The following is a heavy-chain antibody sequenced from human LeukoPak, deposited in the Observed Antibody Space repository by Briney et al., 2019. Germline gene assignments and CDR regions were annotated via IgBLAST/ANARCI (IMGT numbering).Heavy chain of an antibody. J-gene: IGHJ4*02. Sequence: GRSLRLSXAASGFAFDDYAMHWVRQAPGKGLEWVSGISWNSGSIGYADSVKGRFTISRDNAKNSLYLQMNSLRAEDMAFYYCTQSGCSSTACYYNKWGQGTLVTVSS. CDR1: GFAFDDYA. CDR2: ISWNSGSI. V-gene: IGHV3-9*03. CDR3: TQSGCSSTACYYNK. D-gene: IGHD2-2*01.